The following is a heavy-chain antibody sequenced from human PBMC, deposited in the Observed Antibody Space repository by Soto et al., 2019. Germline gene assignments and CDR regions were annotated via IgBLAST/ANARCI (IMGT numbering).Heavy chain of an antibody. CDR3: AHSGDYPVHY. V-gene: IGHV1-69*13. D-gene: IGHD4-17*01. CDR1: GGTFSSYA. J-gene: IGHJ4*02. CDR2: IIPIFGTA. Sequence: SVKVSCKASGGTFSSYAISWVRQAPGQGLEWMGGIIPIFGTANYAQKFQGRVTITADESTSTAYMELSSLRSVDTATYYCAHSGDYPVHYWGQGTLVTVSS.